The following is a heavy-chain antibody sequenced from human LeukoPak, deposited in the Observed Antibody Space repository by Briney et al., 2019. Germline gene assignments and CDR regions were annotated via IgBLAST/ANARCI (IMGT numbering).Heavy chain of an antibody. D-gene: IGHD2-2*02. V-gene: IGHV3-23*01. J-gene: IGHJ3*02. Sequence: PGGSLRLSCAASGFTFSSYAMSWVRQAPGKGLEWVSAISGSGGSTYYADSVKGRFTISRDNSKNTLYLQMNSLRAEDTAVYYCAKDSHCSSTSCYTGRAFDIWGQGTMVTVSS. CDR1: GFTFSSYA. CDR3: AKDSHCSSTSCYTGRAFDI. CDR2: ISGSGGST.